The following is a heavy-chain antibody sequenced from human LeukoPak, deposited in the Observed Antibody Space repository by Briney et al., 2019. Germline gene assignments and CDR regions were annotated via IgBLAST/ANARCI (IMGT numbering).Heavy chain of an antibody. D-gene: IGHD6-13*01. CDR2: IYYSGST. Sequence: SETLSLTCTVSGGSISSHYWSWIRQPPGKGLEWIGYIYYSGSTNYNPSLKSRVTISVDTSKNQFSLKLSSVTAADTAVYYCARLISAAGTVIRDSFDYWGQGTLVTVSS. J-gene: IGHJ4*02. CDR1: GGSISSHY. CDR3: ARLISAAGTVIRDSFDY. V-gene: IGHV4-59*11.